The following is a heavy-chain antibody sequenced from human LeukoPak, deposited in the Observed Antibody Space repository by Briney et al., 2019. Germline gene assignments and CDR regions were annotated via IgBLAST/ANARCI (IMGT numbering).Heavy chain of an antibody. Sequence: GGSLRLSCAASGFTFSSYEMNWVRQAPGKGLEWVSFIRYDGSDKYYADSVKGRFTFSRDNSKNTLYLQMNSLRPEDTAVYYCAKASGAGGHFDYWGQGTLVTVSS. CDR3: AKASGAGGHFDY. D-gene: IGHD6-25*01. J-gene: IGHJ4*02. CDR1: GFTFSSYE. V-gene: IGHV3-30*02. CDR2: IRYDGSDK.